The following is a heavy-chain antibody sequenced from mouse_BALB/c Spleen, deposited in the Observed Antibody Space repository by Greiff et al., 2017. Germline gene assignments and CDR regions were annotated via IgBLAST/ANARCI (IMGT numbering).Heavy chain of an antibody. Sequence: EVMLVESGGGLVKPGGSLKLSCAASGFTFSSYGMSWVRQTPDKRLEWVATISSGGSYTYYPDSVKGRFTISRDNAKNTLYLQMSSLKSEDTAMYYCARRQFITTVVATGDWYFDVWGAGTTVTVSS. CDR2: ISSGGSYT. CDR3: ARRQFITTVVATGDWYFDV. D-gene: IGHD1-1*01. V-gene: IGHV5-6*03. J-gene: IGHJ1*01. CDR1: GFTFSSYG.